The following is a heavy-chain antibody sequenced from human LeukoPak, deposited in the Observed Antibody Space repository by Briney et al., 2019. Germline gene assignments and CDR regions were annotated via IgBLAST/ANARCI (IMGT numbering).Heavy chain of an antibody. CDR3: AMRTGYSSSWSYLNFDY. D-gene: IGHD6-13*01. J-gene: IGHJ4*02. V-gene: IGHV4-34*01. Sequence: KPSETLSLTCAVHGGSFSGYYWSWIRQPPGKGLEWIGEINHSGSTNYNPSLKSRGTISVDTSKNQFSLKLSSVTAADTAVYYCAMRTGYSSSWSYLNFDYWGQGTLVTVSS. CDR2: INHSGST. CDR1: GGSFSGYY.